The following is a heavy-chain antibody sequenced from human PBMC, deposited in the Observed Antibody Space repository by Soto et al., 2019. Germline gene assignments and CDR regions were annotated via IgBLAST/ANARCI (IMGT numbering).Heavy chain of an antibody. Sequence: QVQIHQWGGGVLKPSETLSLTCAVSGGSFSGYVWTWIRQTPGKGLQWIGQINHSRSAVYNPSLKTRVTISIMSNNQLSLEMSSVTAADTAVYYCARGLSTGSPYSGGWYYFDSWVQGATVTVS. D-gene: IGHD3-10*01. CDR2: INHSRSA. J-gene: IGHJ4*02. V-gene: IGHV4-34*01. CDR1: GGSFSGYV. CDR3: ARGLSTGSPYSGGWYYFDS.